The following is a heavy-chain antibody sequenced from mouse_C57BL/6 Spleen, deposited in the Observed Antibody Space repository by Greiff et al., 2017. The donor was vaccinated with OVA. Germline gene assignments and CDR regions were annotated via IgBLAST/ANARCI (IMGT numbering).Heavy chain of an antibody. CDR3: ARWDSSGYPFAY. CDR1: GYTFTSYW. J-gene: IGHJ3*01. Sequence: QVQLQQPGAELVMPGASVKLSCKASGYTFTSYWMHWVKQRPGQGLEWIGEIDPSDSYTNYNQKLKGKSTLTVDKSSSTAYMQLSSLTSEDSAVYYCARWDSSGYPFAYWGQGTLVTVSA. CDR2: IDPSDSYT. V-gene: IGHV1-69*01. D-gene: IGHD3-2*02.